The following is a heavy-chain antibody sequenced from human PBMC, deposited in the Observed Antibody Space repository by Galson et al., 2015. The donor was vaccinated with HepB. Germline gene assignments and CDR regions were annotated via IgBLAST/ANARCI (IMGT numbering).Heavy chain of an antibody. J-gene: IGHJ4*02. CDR2: ISSYNGDT. CDR3: ARAGAPGVAGEYYFDY. CDR1: GYNFTRHT. V-gene: IGHV1-18*01. Sequence: SVKVSCKASGYNFTRHTINWVRQAPGQGPEWMGWISSYNGDTYYAHEFQGRVTMTTEASTSTAYLELTNLRSDDTAVYYCARAGAPGVAGEYYFDYWGQGTLVAVSS. D-gene: IGHD6-19*01.